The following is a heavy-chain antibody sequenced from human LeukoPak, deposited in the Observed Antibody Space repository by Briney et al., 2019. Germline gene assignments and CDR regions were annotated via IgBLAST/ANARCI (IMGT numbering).Heavy chain of an antibody. Sequence: GGSLRLSCAASGFTFSSYAMSWVRQAPGKGLEWVSVISGSGGRTYYADSVKGRFTISRDNSENTLYLQMNSLRVEDTAVYYCARGSIVGATRPFDIWGQGTMVIVSS. J-gene: IGHJ3*02. CDR2: ISGSGGRT. CDR1: GFTFSSYA. CDR3: ARGSIVGATRPFDI. V-gene: IGHV3-23*01. D-gene: IGHD1-26*01.